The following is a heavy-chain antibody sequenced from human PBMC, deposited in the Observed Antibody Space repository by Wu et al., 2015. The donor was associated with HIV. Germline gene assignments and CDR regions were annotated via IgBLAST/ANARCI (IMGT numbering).Heavy chain of an antibody. D-gene: IGHD3-22*01. CDR1: GYIFSDFG. CDR3: ARGHYYDTSSSPVY. V-gene: IGHV1-18*01. CDR2: ISAQNGNT. J-gene: IGHJ4*02. Sequence: VQLVQSGGEVKKPGASVKVACKSSGYIFSDFGIHWVRQAPGEGLEWMGWISAQNGNTKYAQKFQGRVSMTTETSSSTAYMKLRSLRSDDTAVYFCARGHYYDTSSSPVYWGPGTRVTVSS.